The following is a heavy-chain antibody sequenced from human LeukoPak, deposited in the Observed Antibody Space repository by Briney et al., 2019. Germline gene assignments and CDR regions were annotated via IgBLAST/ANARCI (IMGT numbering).Heavy chain of an antibody. CDR3: AKRGNPAVGHHYLDV. V-gene: IGHV3-23*01. J-gene: IGHJ6*03. CDR2: IFGSGGST. Sequence: PGGSLRLSCAASGLTFSSYAMYWVRQAPGKGLEWVSGIFGSGGSTHYADSVKGRFTISRDNSKNTLYLQMNSLSAEDTAVYYCAKRGNPAVGHHYLDVWGKGTTVSVSS. CDR1: GLTFSSYA. D-gene: IGHD2-2*01.